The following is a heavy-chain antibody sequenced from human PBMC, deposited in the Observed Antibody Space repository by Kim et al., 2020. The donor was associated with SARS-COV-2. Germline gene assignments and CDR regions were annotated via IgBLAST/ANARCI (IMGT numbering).Heavy chain of an antibody. CDR1: GGSFSGYY. D-gene: IGHD3-22*01. J-gene: IGHJ4*02. Sequence: SETLSLTCAVYGGSFSGYYWSWIRQPPGKGLEWIGEINHSGSTNYNPSLKSRVTISVDTSKNQFSLKLSSVTAADTAVYYCATSARGDSSGYYYYWGQGTLVTVSS. CDR2: INHSGST. CDR3: ATSARGDSSGYYYY. V-gene: IGHV4-34*01.